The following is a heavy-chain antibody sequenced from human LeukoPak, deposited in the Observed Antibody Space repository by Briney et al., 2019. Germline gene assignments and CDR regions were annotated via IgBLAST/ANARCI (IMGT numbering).Heavy chain of an antibody. CDR1: GGSISNYY. CDR2: IYYSGST. V-gene: IGHV4-59*01. Sequence: SETLSLTCTVSGGSISNYYWSWIRQPPGKGLEWIGYIYYSGSTNYNPSLKSRVTISVDTSKNQFSLKLSSVTAADTAVYYCARDLAVAHWGQGTLVTVSS. D-gene: IGHD6-19*01. J-gene: IGHJ4*02. CDR3: ARDLAVAH.